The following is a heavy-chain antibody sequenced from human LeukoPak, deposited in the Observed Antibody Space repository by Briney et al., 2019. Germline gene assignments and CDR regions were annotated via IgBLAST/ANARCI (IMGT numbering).Heavy chain of an antibody. CDR2: IYSGGST. D-gene: IGHD3-3*01. V-gene: IGHV3-66*01. Sequence: GGSLRLSCAASGFTVSSNYMSWVRQVLGKGLEWVSVIYSGGSTYYADSVKGRFTISRDNSKNTLYLQMNSLRAEDTAVYYCARGGREWTLDFDYWGQGTLVTVSS. CDR3: ARGGREWTLDFDY. J-gene: IGHJ4*02. CDR1: GFTVSSNY.